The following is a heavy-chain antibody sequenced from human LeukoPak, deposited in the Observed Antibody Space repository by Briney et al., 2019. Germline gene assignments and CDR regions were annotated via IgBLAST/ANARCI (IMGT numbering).Heavy chain of an antibody. D-gene: IGHD3-10*01. CDR3: ARDLMVRGRGYYMDV. Sequence: ASVKVSCKASGYTFVDYGFSWVRQAPGQGLEWMGWVSAYNGNTAYAQKLQGRVTMTTDASTSTAYMERRSLRSDDTAVYYCARDLMVRGRGYYMDVWGKGTTVTVSS. J-gene: IGHJ6*03. CDR1: GYTFVDYG. V-gene: IGHV1-18*01. CDR2: VSAYNGNT.